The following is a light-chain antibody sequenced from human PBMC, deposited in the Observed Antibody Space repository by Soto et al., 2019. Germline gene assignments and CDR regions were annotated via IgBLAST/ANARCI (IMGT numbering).Light chain of an antibody. CDR1: SSDVGSYNL. CDR3: SSYTSSSLYV. V-gene: IGLV2-14*02. J-gene: IGLJ1*01. Sequence: QSVLTQPASVSGSPGQSITISCTGTSSDVGSYNLVSWYQQNPGKAPKLMIYEGSKRPSGVSNRFSGSKSGNTASLTISGLQPEDEADYYCSSYTSSSLYVFGTGTKVTVL. CDR2: EGS.